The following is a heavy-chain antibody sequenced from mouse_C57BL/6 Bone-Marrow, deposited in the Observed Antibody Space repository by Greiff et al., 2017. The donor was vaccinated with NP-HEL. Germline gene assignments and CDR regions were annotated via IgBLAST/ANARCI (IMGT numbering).Heavy chain of an antibody. CDR1: GYAFSSYW. J-gene: IGHJ3*01. CDR2: IYPGDGDT. CDR3: ARSTYYGSSWFAY. Sequence: QVQLKESGAELVKPGASVKISCKASGYAFSSYWMNWVKQRPGKGLEWIGQIYPGDGDTNYNGKFKGKATLTADKSSSTAYMQLSSLTSEDSAVYFCARSTYYGSSWFAYWGQGTLVTVSA. D-gene: IGHD1-1*01. V-gene: IGHV1-80*01.